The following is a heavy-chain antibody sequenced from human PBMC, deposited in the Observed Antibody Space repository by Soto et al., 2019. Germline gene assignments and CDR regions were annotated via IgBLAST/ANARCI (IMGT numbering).Heavy chain of an antibody. J-gene: IGHJ6*02. CDR2: ISSSGSTI. CDR3: ARDRYGSGSYSTQDYYYGMDV. Sequence: GGSLRLSCAASGFTFSDYYMSWIRQAPGKGLEWVSYISSSGSTIYYADSVKGRFTISRDNAKNSLYLQMNSLRAEDTAVYYCARDRYGSGSYSTQDYYYGMDVWGQGTTVTVSS. CDR1: GFTFSDYY. V-gene: IGHV3-11*01. D-gene: IGHD3-10*01.